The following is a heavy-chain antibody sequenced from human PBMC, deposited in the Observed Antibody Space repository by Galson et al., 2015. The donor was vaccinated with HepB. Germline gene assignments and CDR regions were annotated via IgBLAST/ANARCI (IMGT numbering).Heavy chain of an antibody. CDR2: ISGSGGST. D-gene: IGHD4-23*01. J-gene: IGHJ6*02. CDR3: AKDLPVDYGGNAYYGMDV. CDR1: GFTFSTYA. V-gene: IGHV3-23*01. Sequence: SLRLSCAASGFTFSTYAMSWVRQAPGKGLEWVSGISGSGGSTYYADSVKGRFTISRDNSKNTLYVQMNSLRAEDTAIYYCAKDLPVDYGGNAYYGMDVWGQGTTVTVSS.